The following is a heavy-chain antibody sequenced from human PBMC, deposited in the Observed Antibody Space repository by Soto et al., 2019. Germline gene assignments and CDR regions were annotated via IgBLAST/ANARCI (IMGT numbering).Heavy chain of an antibody. V-gene: IGHV4-4*02. CDR1: GGSISSSNW. D-gene: IGHD6-13*01. CDR3: ARDRIAAAGTYPYGMDV. J-gene: IGHJ6*02. Sequence: QVQLQESSPGLVKPSGTLSLTCAVSGGSISSSNWWSWVRQPPGKGLEWIGEIYHSGSTNYNPSLKSRVTISVDKSKNQFSLKLSSVTAADTAVYYCARDRIAAAGTYPYGMDVWGQGTTVTVSS. CDR2: IYHSGST.